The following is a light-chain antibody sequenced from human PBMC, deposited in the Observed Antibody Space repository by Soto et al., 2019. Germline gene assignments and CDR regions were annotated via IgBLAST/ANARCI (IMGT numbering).Light chain of an antibody. CDR2: GAS. V-gene: IGKV3-15*01. CDR3: QQYGSSPPT. CDR1: QSVATN. Sequence: EIVMTQSPATLSVSPGERATLSCRASQSVATNLGWYQQKPGQAPRLLIYGASARATGVPARFSGSGSGTEFTLTISSLQSEDFAVYYCQQYGSSPPTFGQGTKVEIK. J-gene: IGKJ1*01.